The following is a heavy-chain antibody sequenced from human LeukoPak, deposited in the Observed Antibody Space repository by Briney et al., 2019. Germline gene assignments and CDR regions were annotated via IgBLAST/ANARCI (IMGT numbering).Heavy chain of an antibody. V-gene: IGHV1-18*04. CDR3: ARWDRVDIAATNDDY. J-gene: IGHJ4*02. CDR1: GYTFTTYT. D-gene: IGHD5-12*01. Sequence: GASVKVSCKASGYTFTTYTISWVRLAPGQGLEWMGWISVYNGNTNTALKFQGRVTMTADRSTSTAYMELRSLTSDDTAVYYCARWDRVDIAATNDDYWGQGTLVTVSS. CDR2: ISVYNGNT.